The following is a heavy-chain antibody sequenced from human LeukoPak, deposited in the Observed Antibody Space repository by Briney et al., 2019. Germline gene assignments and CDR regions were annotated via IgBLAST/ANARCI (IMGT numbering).Heavy chain of an antibody. CDR2: INHSGST. V-gene: IGHV4-34*01. D-gene: IGHD1-14*01. J-gene: IGHJ6*03. Sequence: SETLSLTCAVYGGSFSGYYWSWIRQPPGKGLEWIGEINHSGSTNYNPSLKSRVTISVDTSKNQFSLKLSSVTAADTAVYYCARGREPGPAWFSQYYYYYYMDVWGKGTTVTVSS. CDR1: GGSFSGYY. CDR3: ARGREPGPAWFSQYYYYYYMDV.